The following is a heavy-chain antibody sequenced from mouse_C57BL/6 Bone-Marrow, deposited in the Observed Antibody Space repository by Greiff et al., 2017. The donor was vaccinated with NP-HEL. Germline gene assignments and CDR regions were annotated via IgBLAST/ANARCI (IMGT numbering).Heavy chain of an antibody. J-gene: IGHJ4*01. CDR3: ARMSNYYEYGIYYAMDY. CDR1: GYSFTGYY. CDR2: INPSTGGT. Sequence: EVQLQQSGPELVKPGASVKISCKASGYSFTGYYMNWVKQSPEKSLEWIGEINPSTGGTTYNQKLKAKSTFTVDKSSSTAYMQLKSLTSEDSAVYYCARMSNYYEYGIYYAMDYWGQGTSVTVSS. D-gene: IGHD2-4*01. V-gene: IGHV1-42*01.